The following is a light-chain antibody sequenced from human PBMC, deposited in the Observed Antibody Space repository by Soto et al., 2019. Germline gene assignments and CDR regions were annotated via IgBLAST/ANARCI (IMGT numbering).Light chain of an antibody. CDR2: WAS. CDR3: QQYYTTPQT. Sequence: DIVMTQSPDSLPVSLGERATINCKSSQSLLYSSNNKNYLAWYQQKPGQPPKLLIFWASTRESGVPDRFSGSGSGTDFTLTISRLQAEDVAVYYCQQYYTTPQTFGQGTKLDIK. CDR1: QSLLYSSNNKNY. J-gene: IGKJ2*01. V-gene: IGKV4-1*01.